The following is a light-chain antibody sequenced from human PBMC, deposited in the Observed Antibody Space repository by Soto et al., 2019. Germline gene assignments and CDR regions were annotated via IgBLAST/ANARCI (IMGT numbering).Light chain of an antibody. V-gene: IGKV3-15*01. Sequence: EVVMTQSPATLSVSPGERATLSCRASQSVSSNLAWYQLRPGQAPRLLIYGASTRATGIPARFSGSGSGTVFTLTISSLQSEDFALYYCQQYNKWPLFTFGPGTRVDIK. CDR2: GAS. CDR1: QSVSSN. CDR3: QQYNKWPLFT. J-gene: IGKJ3*01.